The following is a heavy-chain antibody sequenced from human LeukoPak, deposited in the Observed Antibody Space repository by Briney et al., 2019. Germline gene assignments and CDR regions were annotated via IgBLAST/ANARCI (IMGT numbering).Heavy chain of an antibody. Sequence: GGSLRLSCAASGFTFSDHGMHRVRQAPGKGLEWVAIIWYNGSKKYYAESVKGRFTIARDNPKNTLYLQMGSLRAEDTAVYYCARDPYGSGDGYFDYWGQGTLVTVSS. V-gene: IGHV3-33*01. CDR1: GFTFSDHG. CDR3: ARDPYGSGDGYFDY. J-gene: IGHJ4*02. CDR2: IWYNGSKK. D-gene: IGHD3-10*01.